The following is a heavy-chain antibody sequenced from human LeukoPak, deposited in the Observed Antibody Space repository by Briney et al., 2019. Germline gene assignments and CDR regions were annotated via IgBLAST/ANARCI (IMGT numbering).Heavy chain of an antibody. Sequence: ASVKVSCKASGYTFTSYGISWVRQAPGQELEWMGWISVYNGNTNYAQKFQGRVTMTTDTSTSTAYMELRSLRSDDTAVYYCARVKYSSGWSDSLNWFDPWGQGTLVTVSS. CDR1: GYTFTSYG. CDR3: ARVKYSSGWSDSLNWFDP. D-gene: IGHD6-19*01. CDR2: ISVYNGNT. J-gene: IGHJ5*02. V-gene: IGHV1-18*01.